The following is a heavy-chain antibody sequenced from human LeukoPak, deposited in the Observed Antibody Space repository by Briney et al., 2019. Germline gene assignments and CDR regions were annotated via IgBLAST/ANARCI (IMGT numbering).Heavy chain of an antibody. CDR3: ASTKSLVDAFDI. CDR2: INSDGSST. Sequence: GGSLRLSCAASGFTFSSYWMHWVRQAPGKGLVWVSRINSDGSSTSYADSVKGRFTIFRDNAKNTLYLQMNSLRAEDTAVYYCASTKSLVDAFDIWGQGTMVTVSS. J-gene: IGHJ3*02. CDR1: GFTFSSYW. V-gene: IGHV3-74*01. D-gene: IGHD6-19*01.